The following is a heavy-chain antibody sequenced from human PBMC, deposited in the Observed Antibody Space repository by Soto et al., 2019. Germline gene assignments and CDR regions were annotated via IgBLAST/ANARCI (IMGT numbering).Heavy chain of an antibody. CDR3: ARERPDGSRLDP. D-gene: IGHD6-13*01. V-gene: IGHV4-30-4*01. CDR1: GGSISSGDYY. J-gene: IGHJ5*02. CDR2: IYYSGCN. Sequence: QVQLQESGPGLVKPSQTLSLTCTVSGGSISSGDYYWSWIRQPPGKGLEWIGYIYYSGCNYYNPSLKSLVTISVDTSKNQFSLKLSSVTAADTAVYYCARERPDGSRLDPWGQGTLVTVSS.